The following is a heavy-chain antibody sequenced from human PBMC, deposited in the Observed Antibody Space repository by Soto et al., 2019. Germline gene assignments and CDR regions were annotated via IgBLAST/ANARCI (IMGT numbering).Heavy chain of an antibody. Sequence: GASVKVSCKASGYTFTGYYMHWVRQAPGQGLEWMGWINPNSGGTNYAQKFQGWVTMTRDTSISTAYMELSRLRSDDTAVYYCARDMGLQLEPHFLLAYWGQGTLVTVSS. CDR3: ARDMGLQLEPHFLLAY. J-gene: IGHJ4*02. V-gene: IGHV1-2*04. D-gene: IGHD1-1*01. CDR1: GYTFTGYY. CDR2: INPNSGGT.